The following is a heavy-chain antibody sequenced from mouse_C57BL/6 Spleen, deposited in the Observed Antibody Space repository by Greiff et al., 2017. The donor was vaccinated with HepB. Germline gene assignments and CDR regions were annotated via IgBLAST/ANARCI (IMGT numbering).Heavy chain of an antibody. CDR2: INPSSGYT. D-gene: IGHD3-1*01. V-gene: IGHV1-4*01. CDR3: ARERATY. CDR1: GYTFTSYT. Sequence: VHLVESGAELARPGASVKMSCKASGYTFTSYTMHWVKQRPGQGLEWIGYINPSSGYTKYNQKFKDKATLTADKSSSTAYMQLSSLTSEDSAVYYCARERATYWGQGTTLTVSS. J-gene: IGHJ2*01.